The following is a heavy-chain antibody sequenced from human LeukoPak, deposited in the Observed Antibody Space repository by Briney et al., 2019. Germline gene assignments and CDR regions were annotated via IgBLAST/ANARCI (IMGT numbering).Heavy chain of an antibody. CDR1: GFPFSSYS. J-gene: IGHJ4*02. CDR3: ATLEVPLYCSSTSCYNFPPPPRYDY. Sequence: GGSLRLSCAASGFPFSSYSMNWVRQAPGKGLEWVSSISPTGNYIYYSDSVKGRFTFSRDNAKNSLYLQMNSLRAEDTAVYYCATLEVPLYCSSTSCYNFPPPPRYDYWGQGTLVTVSS. V-gene: IGHV3-21*01. D-gene: IGHD2-2*02. CDR2: ISPTGNYI.